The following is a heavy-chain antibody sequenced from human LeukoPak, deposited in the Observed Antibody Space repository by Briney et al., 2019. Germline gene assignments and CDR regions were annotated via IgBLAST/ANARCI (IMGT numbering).Heavy chain of an antibody. V-gene: IGHV1-69*01. J-gene: IGHJ3*02. CDR2: IIPIFGTA. Sequence: SVKVSCKASGGTFSSYAISWVRQAPGQGLEWMGGIIPIFGTANYAQKFQGRVTITADESTSTAYMELSSLRPEDTAVYYCARESRYCSSTSCPFRDAFDIWGQGTMVTVSS. D-gene: IGHD2-2*01. CDR1: GGTFSSYA. CDR3: ARESRYCSSTSCPFRDAFDI.